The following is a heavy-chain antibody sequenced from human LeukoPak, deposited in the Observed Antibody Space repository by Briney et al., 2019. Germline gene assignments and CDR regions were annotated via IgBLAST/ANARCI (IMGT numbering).Heavy chain of an antibody. CDR3: ARGSSSWYHYYYMDV. J-gene: IGHJ6*03. D-gene: IGHD6-13*01. V-gene: IGHV3-23*01. CDR2: ISGSAGST. CDR1: GFIFGSYA. Sequence: PGGSLRLSCAASGFIFGSYAMSWVRQAPGKGPEWVSAISGSAGSTYDADSVRGRFTISRDNSKNTLSLQMNSLRAEVTAVYYCARGSSSWYHYYYMDVWGKGTTVTVSS.